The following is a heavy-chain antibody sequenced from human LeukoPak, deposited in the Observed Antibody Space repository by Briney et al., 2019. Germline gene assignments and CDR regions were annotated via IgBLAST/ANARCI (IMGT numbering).Heavy chain of an antibody. CDR1: GFTFSSYG. CDR2: ISYDGSNK. J-gene: IGHJ4*02. CDR3: AKDMRWDGSGVDY. V-gene: IGHV3-30*18. Sequence: GRSLRLSCAASGFTFSSYGMHWVRQAPGKGLEWVAVISYDGSNKYYADSVKGRFTISRDNSKNTLYLQMNSLRAEDTAVYYCAKDMRWDGSGVDYWGQGTLVTVPS. D-gene: IGHD3-10*01.